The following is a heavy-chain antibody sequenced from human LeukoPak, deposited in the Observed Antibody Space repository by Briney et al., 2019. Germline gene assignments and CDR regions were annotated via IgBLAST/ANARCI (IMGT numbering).Heavy chain of an antibody. D-gene: IGHD6-6*01. Sequence: PGGSLRLSCAASGFTFSGFWMHWVRQAPGKGLEWVSFISSSSSYIYYADSMKGRFTISRDNAKNSLYLQMNSLKAEDTAVYYCARGEWSSSPFDYWGQGTLVTVSS. J-gene: IGHJ4*02. V-gene: IGHV3-21*01. CDR3: ARGEWSSSPFDY. CDR2: ISSSSSYI. CDR1: GFTFSGFW.